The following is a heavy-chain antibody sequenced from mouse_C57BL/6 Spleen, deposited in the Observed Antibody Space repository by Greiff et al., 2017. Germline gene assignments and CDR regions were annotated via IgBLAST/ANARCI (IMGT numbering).Heavy chain of an antibody. J-gene: IGHJ2*01. D-gene: IGHD1-1*01. Sequence: QVHVKQARAELVRPGTSVKLSCKASGYTFTSYWMHWVKQRPGQGLEWIGVIDPSDSYTNYNQKFKGKATLTVDTSSSTAYMQLSSLTSEDSAVYYCARRDYYGSSYYFDYWGQGTTLTVSS. V-gene: IGHV1-59*01. CDR3: ARRDYYGSSYYFDY. CDR1: GYTFTSYW. CDR2: IDPSDSYT.